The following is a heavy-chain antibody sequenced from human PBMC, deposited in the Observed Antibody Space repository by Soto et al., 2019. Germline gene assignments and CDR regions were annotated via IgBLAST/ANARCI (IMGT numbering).Heavy chain of an antibody. J-gene: IGHJ5*02. D-gene: IGHD2-2*01. CDR2: IYYSGST. Sequence: SETLSLTCTVSGGSIGSYYWSWLRQPPGKGLEWIGHIYYSGSTKYSPSLKSRVTISVDTSKNQFSLKLNSVTAADTAVYYCARGVGYCNSTSCFKWFDPWGQGTLVTVS. CDR1: GGSIGSYY. V-gene: IGHV4-59*01. CDR3: ARGVGYCNSTSCFKWFDP.